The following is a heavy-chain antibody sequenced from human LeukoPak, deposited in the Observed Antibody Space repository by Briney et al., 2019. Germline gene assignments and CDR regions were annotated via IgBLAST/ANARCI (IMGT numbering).Heavy chain of an antibody. CDR1: GFTFSNDC. D-gene: IGHD5-18*01. V-gene: IGHV3-7*01. Sequence: GGSLRLSCQASGFTFSNDCMYWVRQAPGKGLEWVANIKRDGSEKYYVDSVKGRFTISRDNAKNSPYLQMNSLRAEDTAVYYCARDGVDTAMVSYYYYGMDVWGKGTTVTVSS. J-gene: IGHJ6*04. CDR2: IKRDGSEK. CDR3: ARDGVDTAMVSYYYYGMDV.